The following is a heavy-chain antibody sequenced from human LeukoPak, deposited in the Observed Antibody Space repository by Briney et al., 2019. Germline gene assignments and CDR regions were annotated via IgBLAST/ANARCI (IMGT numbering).Heavy chain of an antibody. CDR2: ISSSSSTI. CDR1: GFTFSSYG. CDR3: ARIRFGESYAPKSYYYYYMDV. Sequence: GGSLRLSCAASGFTFSSYGMTWVRQAPGKGLEWVSYISSSSSTIYYADSVKGRFAISRDNAKNSLYLQMNSLRAEDTAVYYCARIRFGESYAPKSYYYYYMDVWGKGTTVTISS. J-gene: IGHJ6*03. V-gene: IGHV3-48*04. D-gene: IGHD3-10*01.